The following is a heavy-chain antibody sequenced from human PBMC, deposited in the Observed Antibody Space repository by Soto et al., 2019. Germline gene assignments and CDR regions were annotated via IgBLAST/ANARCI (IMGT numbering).Heavy chain of an antibody. D-gene: IGHD3-16*01. CDR3: ARMATFGSLNWFDH. J-gene: IGHJ5*02. V-gene: IGHV1-8*01. Sequence: SVKVSCKASGYSFTNNDVSWVRQATGQGLEWMGWMNPGSGDTGYAQKFQGRVTMTRDISIATAYMELSSLRSDDTAIYYCARMATFGSLNWFDHWGQGTLVTLSS. CDR1: GYSFTNND. CDR2: MNPGSGDT.